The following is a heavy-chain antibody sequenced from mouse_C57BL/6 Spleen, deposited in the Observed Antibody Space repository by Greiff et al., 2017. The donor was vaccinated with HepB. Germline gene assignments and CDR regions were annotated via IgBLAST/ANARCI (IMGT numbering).Heavy chain of an antibody. CDR1: GFSFNTYA. CDR3: VRGVYSFDY. J-gene: IGHJ2*01. D-gene: IGHD2-1*01. CDR2: IRSKSNNYAT. Sequence: EVKLVESGGGLVQPKGSLKLSCAASGFSFNTYAMNWVRQAPGKGLEWVARIRSKSNNYATYYADSVKDRFTISRDDSESMLYLQMNNLKTEDTAMYYCVRGVYSFDYWGQGTTLTVSS. V-gene: IGHV10-1*01.